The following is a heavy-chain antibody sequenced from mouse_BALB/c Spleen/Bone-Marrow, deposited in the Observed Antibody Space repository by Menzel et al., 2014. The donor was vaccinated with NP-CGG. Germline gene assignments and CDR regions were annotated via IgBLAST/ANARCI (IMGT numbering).Heavy chain of an antibody. V-gene: IGHV2-6-1*01. CDR2: IWSDGST. J-gene: IGHJ4*01. CDR1: GFSLTNYG. Sequence: VQLVESGPGLVAPSQSLSITCTISGFSLTNYGLHWVRQPPGKGLEWLVVIWSDGSTTYNSALKSRLSISKDNTKSQVFLKMNSLQTDDTAMYYCARHRYYAMDYWGQGTAVTVSS. CDR3: ARHRYYAMDY.